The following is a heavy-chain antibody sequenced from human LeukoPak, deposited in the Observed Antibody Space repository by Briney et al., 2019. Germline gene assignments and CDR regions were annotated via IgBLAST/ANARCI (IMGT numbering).Heavy chain of an antibody. V-gene: IGHV4-39*07. CDR1: GASISSGSNY. CDR3: ARSDGYGLVGI. D-gene: IGHD3-10*01. Sequence: SETLSLTCSVSGASISSGSNYWGWLRQPPGTPLEWIGSIYSSGSTYYNPSLKSRVIIIIDTPKNHFSLTLSSVTAADTAVYYCARSDGYGLVGIWGQGTMVTVSS. CDR2: IYSSGST. J-gene: IGHJ3*02.